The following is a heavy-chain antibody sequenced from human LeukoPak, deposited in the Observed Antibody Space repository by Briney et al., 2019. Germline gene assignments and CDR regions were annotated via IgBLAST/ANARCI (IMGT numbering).Heavy chain of an antibody. CDR3: AGAPDYDSSGQDAFDI. CDR1: GGSISRYY. J-gene: IGHJ3*02. CDR2: IYYTGST. Sequence: SETLSLTCTVSGGSISRYYWSWIRQPPGKGLEWIGEIYYTGSTNYNPSLKSRVTISVDTSKNQFSLKLSSVTAADTAMYYCAGAPDYDSSGQDAFDIWGQGTMVTVSS. V-gene: IGHV4-59*01. D-gene: IGHD3-22*01.